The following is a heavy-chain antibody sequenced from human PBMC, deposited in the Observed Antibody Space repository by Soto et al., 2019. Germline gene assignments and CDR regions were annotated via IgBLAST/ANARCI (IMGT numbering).Heavy chain of an antibody. CDR1: GFTFSTYS. CDR2: ISSRSDI. D-gene: IGHD2-2*02. J-gene: IGHJ6*02. V-gene: IGHV3-21*01. Sequence: GSLRLSCVGSGFTFSTYSINWVRQAPGKGLEWVSSISSRSDIYYADSVKDRFTISRDNAKNSVSLQMNSLRAEDTAVYYCAREYTAWPLAYGLDVWGQGTTVTVSS. CDR3: AREYTAWPLAYGLDV.